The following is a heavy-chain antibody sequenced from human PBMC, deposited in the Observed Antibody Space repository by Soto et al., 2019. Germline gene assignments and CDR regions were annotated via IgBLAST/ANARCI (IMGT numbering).Heavy chain of an antibody. CDR1: GGTFSSYT. J-gene: IGHJ4*02. D-gene: IGHD5-18*01. Sequence: GVSVKVSCKASGGTFSSYTISWVRQAPGQGLEWMGRIIPILGIANYAQKFQGRVTITADKSTSTAYMELSSLRSEDTAVYYCASGTAMVTWVDYWGQGTLVTVSS. CDR3: ASGTAMVTWVDY. V-gene: IGHV1-69*02. CDR2: IIPILGIA.